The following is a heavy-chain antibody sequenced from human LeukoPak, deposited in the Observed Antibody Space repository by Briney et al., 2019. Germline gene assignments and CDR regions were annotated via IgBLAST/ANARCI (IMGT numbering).Heavy chain of an antibody. J-gene: IGHJ3*02. CDR3: ARDFGEMATQDEGSAFDI. CDR2: LNPNSGGT. Sequence: GASVKVSCKASGYTFTGYYMHWVRQAPGQGLEWMGWLNPNSGGTNYAQKFQGWVTMTRDTSISTAYMELSRLRSDDTAVYYCARDFGEMATQDEGSAFDIWGQGTMVTVSS. CDR1: GYTFTGYY. V-gene: IGHV1-2*04. D-gene: IGHD5-24*01.